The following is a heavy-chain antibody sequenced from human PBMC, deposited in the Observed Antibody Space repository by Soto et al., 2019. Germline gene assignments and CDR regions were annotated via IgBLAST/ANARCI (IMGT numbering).Heavy chain of an antibody. J-gene: IGHJ4*02. D-gene: IGHD6-19*01. CDR1: GGSISSGGYS. V-gene: IGHV4-30-2*01. CDR3: ASAGGLGAVAADY. Sequence: QLQLQESGSGLVKPSQTLSLTCAVSGGSISSGGYSWSWIRQPPGKGLEWIGYIYHSGSTYYNPSIKRRVTISVDRSKNQFSLKLSSVTAADTAVYCCASAGGLGAVAADYWGQGTLVTVSS. CDR2: IYHSGST.